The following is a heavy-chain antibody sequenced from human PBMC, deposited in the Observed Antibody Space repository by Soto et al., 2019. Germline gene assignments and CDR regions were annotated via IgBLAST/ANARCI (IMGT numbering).Heavy chain of an antibody. Sequence: EVHLVESGGGLVQPGRSLRLSCAASGFIFEDYAMHWVRQVPGKSLEWVSSISCNSGNIVYADSVKGRFTVSRDSANNSLALQMNSLRTEDTALYYCAKGAVTSIFGYFDFCGQGNLVTVSS. J-gene: IGHJ4*02. D-gene: IGHD3-3*01. CDR1: GFIFEDYA. V-gene: IGHV3-9*01. CDR3: AKGAVTSIFGYFDF. CDR2: ISCNSGNI.